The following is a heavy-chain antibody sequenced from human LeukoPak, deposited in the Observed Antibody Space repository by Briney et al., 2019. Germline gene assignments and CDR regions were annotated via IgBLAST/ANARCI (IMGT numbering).Heavy chain of an antibody. CDR3: ARATVATIFDY. CDR1: GYTFTSYD. V-gene: IGHV1-8*01. CDR2: MNPNSGNT. D-gene: IGHD5-12*01. Sequence: ASVKVSCKASGYTFTSYDINWVRHAPGQGLEWMGWMNPNSGNTGYAQKFQGRVTMTRDTSISTAYMELSRLRSDDTAVYYCARATVATIFDYWGQGTLVTVSS. J-gene: IGHJ4*02.